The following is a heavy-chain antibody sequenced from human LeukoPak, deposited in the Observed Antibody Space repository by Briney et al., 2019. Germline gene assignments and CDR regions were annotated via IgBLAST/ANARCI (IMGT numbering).Heavy chain of an antibody. J-gene: IGHJ5*02. V-gene: IGHV3-11*01. Sequence: GGSLRLSCAASGFTFSDYYMSWIRQAPGKGLEWVSYISSSGSTIYYADSVKGRFTISRDNAKNSLYLQMNSLRAEDTAVYYCARDRKMAAAGTGRGRNWFDPWGQGTLVTVSS. D-gene: IGHD6-13*01. CDR1: GFTFSDYY. CDR2: ISSSGSTI. CDR3: ARDRKMAAAGTGRGRNWFDP.